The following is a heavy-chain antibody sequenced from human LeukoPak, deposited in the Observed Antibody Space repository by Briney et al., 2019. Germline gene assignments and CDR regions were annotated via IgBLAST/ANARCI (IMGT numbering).Heavy chain of an antibody. CDR1: GYTFTGHY. Sequence: GASVKVSCKASGYTFTGHYMHWVRQAPGHGLEWMGWIHAGTGDTNYAQKFQGSFTMTRDTSISTLYMELNRLTSDDTAVYFCARDENWGPDYWGQGTLVTVSS. CDR3: ARDENWGPDY. CDR2: IHAGTGDT. V-gene: IGHV1-2*02. D-gene: IGHD7-27*01. J-gene: IGHJ4*02.